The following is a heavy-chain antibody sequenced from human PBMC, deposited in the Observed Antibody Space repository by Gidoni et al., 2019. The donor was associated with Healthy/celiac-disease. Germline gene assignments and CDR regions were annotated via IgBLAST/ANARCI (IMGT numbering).Heavy chain of an antibody. CDR1: GFTFSSYW. CDR3: ARDPAAAGTPFDY. J-gene: IGHJ4*02. CDR2: IKQDGSEK. D-gene: IGHD6-13*01. V-gene: IGHV3-7*01. Sequence: EVQLVESGGGLVQPGGSLRLSCAASGFTFSSYWMSWVRQAPGKGLEWVANIKQDGSEKYYVDSVKGRFTISRDNAKNSLYLQMNSLRAEDTAVYYCARDPAAAGTPFDYWGQGTLVTVSS.